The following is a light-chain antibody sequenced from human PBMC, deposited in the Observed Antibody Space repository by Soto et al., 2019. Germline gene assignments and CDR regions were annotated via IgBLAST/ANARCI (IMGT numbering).Light chain of an antibody. Sequence: QSVLTQPRSVSGSPGQSVTISCTGSSVGGFNYVSWYQQYPGKAPRVVIYDVYKRPSGVPDRFSGSKSGNTASLTISGLQADDEANYFCCSYAGIYTYVCGGGTKVTVL. CDR1: SVGGFNY. V-gene: IGLV2-11*01. CDR3: CSYAGIYTYV. J-gene: IGLJ1*01. CDR2: DVY.